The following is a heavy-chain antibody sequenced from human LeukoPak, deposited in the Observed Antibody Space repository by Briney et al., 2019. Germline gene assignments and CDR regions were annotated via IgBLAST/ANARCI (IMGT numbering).Heavy chain of an antibody. D-gene: IGHD2-2*01. CDR3: ASFAMQDYYYMDV. Sequence: SETLSLTCTVSGGSISSSSYYWGWIRQPPGKGLEWIGSIYYSGSTYYNPSLKSRVTISVDTSKNQFSLKLSSVTAADTAVYYCASFAMQDYYYMDVWGKGTTVTISS. J-gene: IGHJ6*03. CDR2: IYYSGST. CDR1: GGSISSSSYY. V-gene: IGHV4-39*01.